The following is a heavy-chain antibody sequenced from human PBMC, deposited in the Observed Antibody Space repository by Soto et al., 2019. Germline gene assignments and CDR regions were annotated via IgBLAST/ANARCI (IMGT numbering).Heavy chain of an antibody. Sequence: SETMSLTCAVYDGSFSGYYWSWISQNPGKGLEWIGYIYYSGSTYYNPSLKSRVTISVDTSKNQFSLKLSSVTAADTAVYYCARGIAAAGTFYFDYWGQGTLVTVSS. CDR3: ARGIAAAGTFYFDY. CDR1: DGSFSGYY. D-gene: IGHD6-13*01. J-gene: IGHJ4*02. V-gene: IGHV4-31*11. CDR2: IYYSGST.